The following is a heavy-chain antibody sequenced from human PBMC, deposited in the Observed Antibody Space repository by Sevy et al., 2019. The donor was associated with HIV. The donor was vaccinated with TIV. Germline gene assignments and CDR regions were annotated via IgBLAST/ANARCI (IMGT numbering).Heavy chain of an antibody. Sequence: ASVKVSCKASGYTFTNYDINWVRQATGHGLEWMGRMNPESGDTGYAQKFQGRVTMTRETSISTAYMELNSLRSEDSAVYYCSRSRPLLYRSSSQPFDNWGQGTLVTVSS. CDR1: GYTFTNYD. J-gene: IGHJ4*02. D-gene: IGHD6-6*01. CDR2: MNPESGDT. V-gene: IGHV1-8*02. CDR3: SRSRPLLYRSSSQPFDN.